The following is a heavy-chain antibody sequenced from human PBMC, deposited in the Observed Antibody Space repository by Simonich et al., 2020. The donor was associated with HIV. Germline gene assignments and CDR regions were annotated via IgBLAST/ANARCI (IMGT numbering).Heavy chain of an antibody. CDR3: ARLTAGGLGEYFQH. Sequence: QVQLQQWGAGLLKPSETLSLTCAVYGGSFSGYYWSWIRQPPGKGLEWIGEINHSGNTNYNPSLTSLVTISVDTSKNQFSLKLSSVTAADTAVYYCARLTAGGLGEYFQHWGQGTLVTVSS. V-gene: IGHV4-34*01. CDR2: INHSGNT. D-gene: IGHD6-13*01. CDR1: GGSFSGYY. J-gene: IGHJ1*01.